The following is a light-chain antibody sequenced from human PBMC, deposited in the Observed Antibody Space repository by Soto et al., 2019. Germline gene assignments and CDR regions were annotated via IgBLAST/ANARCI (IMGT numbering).Light chain of an antibody. CDR2: DAS. J-gene: IGKJ3*01. V-gene: IGKV3-11*01. CDR3: QQRSTWPPFT. Sequence: EIVLTQSPATLSLSPGERATLSCRASQSVSSYLAWYRQKPGQAPRLVIYDASSRATGIPARFSGSGSGTDFTLTISSLEPEDFAVYYCQQRSTWPPFTFGPGTTVDIK. CDR1: QSVSSY.